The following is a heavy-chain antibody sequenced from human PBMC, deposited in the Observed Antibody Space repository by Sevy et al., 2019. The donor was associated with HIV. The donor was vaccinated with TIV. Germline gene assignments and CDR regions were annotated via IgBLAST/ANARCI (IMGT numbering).Heavy chain of an antibody. V-gene: IGHV1-2*06. D-gene: IGHD3-3*02. CDR2: INPNSGDT. J-gene: IGHJ4*02. Sequence: ASVKVSCKASGYTFTDYRIHWVRQAPGQGPEWMGRINPNSGDTNYAQKFQGRVILTRDTSISTVYMELSRLKSDDTALYSCATGGEGFLAWSDWGQGTLVTVSS. CDR3: ATGGEGFLAWSD. CDR1: GYTFTDYR.